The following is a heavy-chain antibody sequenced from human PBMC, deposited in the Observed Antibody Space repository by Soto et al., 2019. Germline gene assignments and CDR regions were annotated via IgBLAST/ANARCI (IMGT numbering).Heavy chain of an antibody. CDR3: ARLVTDGPRRSELDF. D-gene: IGHD2-8*01. J-gene: IGHJ4*02. Sequence: PGESLKISCKGSGFNFISYWIGWVRQMPGKGLEWMGIVYPRDSDTRYIPSLQGQVTISADKSISTAYLQWSSLKASDTAIYYCARLVTDGPRRSELDFWGQGTLVTVSS. CDR2: VYPRDSDT. CDR1: GFNFISYW. V-gene: IGHV5-51*01.